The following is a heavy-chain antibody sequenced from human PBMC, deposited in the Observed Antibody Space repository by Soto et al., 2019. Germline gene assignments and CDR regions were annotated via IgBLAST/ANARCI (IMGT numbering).Heavy chain of an antibody. V-gene: IGHV4-59*08. CDR1: SGPDRSHN. CDR3: VRQGIDYLHGLVDV. J-gene: IGHJ6*02. Sequence: QVQLQQSGPRLVNPSETLSLTCTVSSGPDRSHNWGWIRQPPGRGLEWIGYVYYTGDTAYNPSLRSRVSISADTSTNDTSLTLSSVSAADSAVYYCVRQGIDYLHGLVDVWGQGTTVSVSS. D-gene: IGHD4-17*01. CDR2: VYYTGDT.